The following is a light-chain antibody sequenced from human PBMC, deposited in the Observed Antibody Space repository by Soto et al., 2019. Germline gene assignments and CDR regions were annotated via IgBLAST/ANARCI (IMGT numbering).Light chain of an antibody. CDR1: SFNIGTYT. J-gene: IGLJ2*01. CDR3: STWHDSHVI. Sequence: QSVLTQPPSVSGTPGQTVTLSCSGSSFNIGTYTVNWYQQLPGTAPRLLIYSNTQRPSGVPDRFSGSQSGTSASLAISGLQSEDEGDYYCSTWHDSHVIFGGGTKLTVL. V-gene: IGLV1-44*01. CDR2: SNT.